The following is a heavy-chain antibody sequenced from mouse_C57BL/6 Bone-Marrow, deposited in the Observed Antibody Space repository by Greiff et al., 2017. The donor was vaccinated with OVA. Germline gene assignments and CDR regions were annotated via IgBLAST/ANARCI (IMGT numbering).Heavy chain of an antibody. Sequence: EVKLVESGGGLVQPGGSMKLSCAASGFTFSDAWMDWVRQSPEKGLEWVAEIRNKANNHATYYAESVKGRFTISRDDSKSSVYLQMNSLRAEDTGIYYCTSPSTGKEDYFDYWGQGTTLTVSS. J-gene: IGHJ2*01. CDR1: GFTFSDAW. D-gene: IGHD4-1*02. CDR3: TSPSTGKEDYFDY. V-gene: IGHV6-6*01. CDR2: IRNKANNHAT.